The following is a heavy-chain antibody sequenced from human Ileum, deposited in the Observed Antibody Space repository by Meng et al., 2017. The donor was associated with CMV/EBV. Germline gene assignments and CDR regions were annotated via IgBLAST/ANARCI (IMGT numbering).Heavy chain of an antibody. Sequence: SGGSITIGGYYWNWIRQHPGKGLEWIGSISYSGNAYSSPSLKSRLTISADTSSNQFSLKLSSVTAADTAVYYCARGGSNSAGYYSPFYWGQGTLVTVSS. J-gene: IGHJ4*02. CDR1: GGSITIGGYY. CDR2: ISYSGNA. V-gene: IGHV4-31*02. D-gene: IGHD3-22*01. CDR3: ARGGSNSAGYYSPFY.